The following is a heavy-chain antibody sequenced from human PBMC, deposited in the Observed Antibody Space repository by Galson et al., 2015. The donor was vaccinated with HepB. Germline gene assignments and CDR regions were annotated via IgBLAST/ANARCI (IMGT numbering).Heavy chain of an antibody. Sequence: SLRLSCAASEFTFSRCAMSWVRQAPGKGLEWVSGISGTGDNKYYADSVKGRFTISRDNSKNTLYLQMNSLRAEDTAVYYCAKDRGYDFWSGYYRAPLFDHWGQGTLVTVSS. CDR3: AKDRGYDFWSGYYRAPLFDH. J-gene: IGHJ4*02. D-gene: IGHD3-3*01. CDR1: EFTFSRCA. CDR2: ISGTGDNK. V-gene: IGHV3-23*01.